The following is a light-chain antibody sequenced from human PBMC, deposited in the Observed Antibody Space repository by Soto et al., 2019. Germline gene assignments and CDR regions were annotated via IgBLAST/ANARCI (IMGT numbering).Light chain of an antibody. CDR1: SSDVGIYNL. Sequence: QSALTQPASVSGSPGQSITISCTGTSSDVGIYNLVSWYQQHPGKAPKLILYEGTKRPSGVSNRFSGSKSSNTASLTISGLQAEDEADYYCCSYVGRSTFDVVFGGGTKLTVL. V-gene: IGLV2-23*03. J-gene: IGLJ2*01. CDR3: CSYVGRSTFDVV. CDR2: EGT.